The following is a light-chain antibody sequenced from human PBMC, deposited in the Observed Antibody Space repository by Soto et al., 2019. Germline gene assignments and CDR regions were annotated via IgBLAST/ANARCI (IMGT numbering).Light chain of an antibody. J-gene: IGLJ1*01. CDR2: GND. Sequence: QSVLTQPPSASGTPGQRVTISCSGSSSNIGGNTVNWYQQPPGTAPKLLIYGNDQRPSGVPDRFSGSKSGTSASLAISGLQSEDEADYYCAAWDDSLNAFVFGTGTKLTVL. CDR3: AAWDDSLNAFV. CDR1: SSNIGGNT. V-gene: IGLV1-44*01.